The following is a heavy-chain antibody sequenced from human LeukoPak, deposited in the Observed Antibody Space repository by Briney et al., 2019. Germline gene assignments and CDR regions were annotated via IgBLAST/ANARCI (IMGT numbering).Heavy chain of an antibody. J-gene: IGHJ3*02. Sequence: GASVKVSCKASGGTFSSYAISWVRQAPGQGLEWMGRIIPILGIANYAQKFQGRVTITADKSTSTAYMELSSLRSEDTAVYYCARGGGYPAPDAFDIWGQGTMVTVSS. D-gene: IGHD2-15*01. V-gene: IGHV1-69*04. CDR3: ARGGGYPAPDAFDI. CDR1: GGTFSSYA. CDR2: IIPILGIA.